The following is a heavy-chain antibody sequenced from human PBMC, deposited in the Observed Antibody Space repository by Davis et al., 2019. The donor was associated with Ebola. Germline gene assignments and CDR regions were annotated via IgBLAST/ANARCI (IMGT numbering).Heavy chain of an antibody. CDR1: GYSFTTYW. J-gene: IGHJ4*02. D-gene: IGHD3-9*01. Sequence: GGSLRLSCKGSGYSFTTYWIGWVRQMPGKGLELMGIIYPGDSDTRYSPSFQGQVTISADKSISTAFLQWSSLKASDTAMYYCARILRYPDFWGQGTLVTVSS. CDR2: IYPGDSDT. CDR3: ARILRYPDF. V-gene: IGHV5-51*01.